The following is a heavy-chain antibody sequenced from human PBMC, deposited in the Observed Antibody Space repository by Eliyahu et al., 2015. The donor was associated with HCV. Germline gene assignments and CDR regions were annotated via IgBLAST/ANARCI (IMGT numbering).Heavy chain of an antibody. CDR3: ARDRXGVTSKYHYFDV. CDR1: GGLFTSYT. Sequence: QVRLVQSGAEVKRSGSSVXVSCKXYGGLFTSYTISWLXQAPGQGLDWIGRSLPTLGIAAYASKFQGRVTITADKSTSSVYMQLTSLTYEDTALYFCARDRXGVTSKYHYFDVWGQGTLVSVS. D-gene: IGHD4-17*01. CDR2: SLPTLGIA. J-gene: IGHJ4*02. V-gene: IGHV1-69*04.